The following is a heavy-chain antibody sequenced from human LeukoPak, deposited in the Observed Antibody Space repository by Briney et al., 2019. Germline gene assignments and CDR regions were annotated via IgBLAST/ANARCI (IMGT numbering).Heavy chain of an antibody. V-gene: IGHV3-23*01. CDR3: AKIPDYSNTKPFDY. CDR1: GFTFSSYA. CDR2: LSGSGAST. J-gene: IGHJ4*02. Sequence: GGSPRLSCAASGFTFSSYAMSWVRQAPGKGLEWVSTLSGSGASTYYADSVKGRFTISRDNSKNTLYLQMNSLRAEDAAVYYCAKIPDYSNTKPFDYWGQGTLVTVSS. D-gene: IGHD6-13*01.